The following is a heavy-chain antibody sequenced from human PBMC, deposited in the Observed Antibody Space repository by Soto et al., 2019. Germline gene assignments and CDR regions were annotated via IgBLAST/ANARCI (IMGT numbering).Heavy chain of an antibody. CDR1: GGSISSSSYY. D-gene: IGHD4-4*01. CDR3: ARQTLVTTWLGRYYYMDV. CDR2: IYYSGST. V-gene: IGHV4-39*01. Sequence: LSLTCTVSGGSISSSSYYWGWIRQPPGKGLEWIGSIYYSGSTYYNPSLKSRVTISVDTSKNQFSLKLSSVTAADTAVYYCARQTLVTTWLGRYYYMDVWGKGTTVTVSS. J-gene: IGHJ6*03.